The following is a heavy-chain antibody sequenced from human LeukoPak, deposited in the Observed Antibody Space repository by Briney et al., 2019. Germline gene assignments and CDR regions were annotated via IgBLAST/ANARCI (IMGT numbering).Heavy chain of an antibody. CDR3: ARSYGDYGIGNY. CDR2: INPNSGGT. J-gene: IGHJ4*02. CDR1: GGTFSSYA. V-gene: IGHV1-2*04. Sequence: ASVKVSCKASGGTFSSYAISWVRQAPGQGLEWMGWINPNSGGTNYAQKFQGWVTMTRDTSISTAYMELSRLRSDDTAVYYCARSYGDYGIGNYWGQGTLVTVSS. D-gene: IGHD4-17*01.